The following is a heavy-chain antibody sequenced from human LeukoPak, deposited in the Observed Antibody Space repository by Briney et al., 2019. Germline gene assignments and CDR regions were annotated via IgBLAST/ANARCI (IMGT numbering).Heavy chain of an antibody. CDR1: GFTFSSYG. CDR3: ARDAIAAAGFDY. V-gene: IGHV3-23*01. D-gene: IGHD6-13*01. J-gene: IGHJ4*02. Sequence: GGTLRLTCAASGFTFSSYGMSWVRQAPGKGLEWVSAISGSGGSTYYADSVKGRFTISRDNSKNTLYLQMNSLRAEDTAVYYCARDAIAAAGFDYWGQGTLVTVSS. CDR2: ISGSGGST.